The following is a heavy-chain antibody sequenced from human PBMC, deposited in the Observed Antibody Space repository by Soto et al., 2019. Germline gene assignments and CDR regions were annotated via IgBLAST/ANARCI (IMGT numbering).Heavy chain of an antibody. V-gene: IGHV3-53*02. CDR2: IYSGGST. D-gene: IGHD2-8*01. CDR3: ARDSQMGYYGMDV. CDR1: GFTVSSNY. Sequence: EVQLVETGGGLIQPGGSLRLSCAASGFTVSSNYMSWVRQAPGKGLEWVSVIYSGGSTYYADSVKGRFTISRDNSKNTLYLQMNSLRAEDTAVYYCARDSQMGYYGMDVWGQGTTVTVSS. J-gene: IGHJ6*02.